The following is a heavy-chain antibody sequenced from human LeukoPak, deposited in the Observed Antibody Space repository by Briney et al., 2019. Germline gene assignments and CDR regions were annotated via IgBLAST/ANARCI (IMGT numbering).Heavy chain of an antibody. CDR3: AKDIYTGFVGSFHV. J-gene: IGHJ3*01. V-gene: IGHV3-9*01. Sequence: SLRLSCAASGFTFEDYAMHWVRQAPGKGLEWVSGISWNSGSIGYADSVKGRFTISRDNAKNSLYLHMNSLREEDTAFYFCAKDIYTGFVGSFHVWGQGTKVTVSS. CDR1: GFTFEDYA. CDR2: ISWNSGSI. D-gene: IGHD3-10*01.